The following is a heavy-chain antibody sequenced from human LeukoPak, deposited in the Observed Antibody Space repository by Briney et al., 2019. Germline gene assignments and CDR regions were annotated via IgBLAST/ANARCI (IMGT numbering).Heavy chain of an antibody. D-gene: IGHD6-19*01. V-gene: IGHV3-73*01. CDR2: IRGKANSYAT. CDR1: GFTFSGSA. CDR3: TTVAGDYYYYGVDV. Sequence: GGSLKLSCAVSGFTFSGSAMHWVRQASGKGLEWIGRIRGKANSYATAYAASLKGRFTISRDDSQNTAYLQMNSLKTEDTAVYYCTTVAGDYYYYGVDVWGQGTTVTVSS. J-gene: IGHJ6*02.